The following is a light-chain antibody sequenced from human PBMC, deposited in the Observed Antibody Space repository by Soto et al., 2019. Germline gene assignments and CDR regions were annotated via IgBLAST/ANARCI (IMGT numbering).Light chain of an antibody. V-gene: IGLV4-69*01. CDR2: LNSDGSH. CDR1: SGHSSYA. CDR3: QTWATGIVV. J-gene: IGLJ3*02. Sequence: QSVLTQSPSASASLGASVKLTCTLSSGHSSYAIAWHQQQPEKGPRYLMKLNSDGSHTKGDGIPDRFSGSSSGAERYLTISSLQSDDEADYYCQTWATGIVVFGGGTKVTVL.